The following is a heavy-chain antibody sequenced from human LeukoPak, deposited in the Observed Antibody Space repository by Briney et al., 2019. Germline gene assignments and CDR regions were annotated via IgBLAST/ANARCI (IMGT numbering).Heavy chain of an antibody. D-gene: IGHD6-13*01. CDR1: GYTFTGYY. V-gene: IGHV1-2*02. Sequence: APVKVSCKASGYTFTGYYMHWVRQAPGQGLEWRGWINPNSGSTNYAQKFQGRVTMTRDTSISTAYMELSRLRSDDTAVYYCARISIAAAGTCFDYWGQGTLVTVSS. CDR3: ARISIAAAGTCFDY. CDR2: INPNSGST. J-gene: IGHJ4*02.